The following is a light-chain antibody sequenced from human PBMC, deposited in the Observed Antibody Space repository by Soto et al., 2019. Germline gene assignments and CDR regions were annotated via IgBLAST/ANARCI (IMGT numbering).Light chain of an antibody. J-gene: IGKJ1*01. Sequence: DIQMTQSPSSLPASVGDRVTIACRASQTISTYINWVQQKPQKAAKLLIYDVSSLQTGVPSRFSGSGSGTYFSLTISSLQPEDFATYYCQQSYSTPPWTFGQGTKVDIK. CDR1: QTISTY. CDR3: QQSYSTPPWT. V-gene: IGKV1-39*01. CDR2: DVS.